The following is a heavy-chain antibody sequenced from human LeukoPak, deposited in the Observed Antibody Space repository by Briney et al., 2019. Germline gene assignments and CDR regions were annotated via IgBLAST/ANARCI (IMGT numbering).Heavy chain of an antibody. CDR2: INSDGSST. CDR1: GFPFSYDW. D-gene: IGHD1-26*01. J-gene: IGHJ4*02. CDR3: ARTEYSGSYFDN. Sequence: GGSLRLSCAASGFPFSYDWMHWVRQAPGKGLVWVSRINSDGSSTSYADSVKGRFTISRDNAKNTLYLQMDSLRAEDTAVYFCARTEYSGSYFDNWGQGTLVTVSS. V-gene: IGHV3-74*01.